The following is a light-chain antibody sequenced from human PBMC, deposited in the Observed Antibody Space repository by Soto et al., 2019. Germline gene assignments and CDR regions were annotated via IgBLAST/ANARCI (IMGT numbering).Light chain of an antibody. CDR3: MQPLQTRFT. CDR1: QSLLYSNGYNY. CDR2: LGS. Sequence: DIMMTQSPLSLPVTPGEPASISCRSSQSLLYSNGYNYLDWYVQKPGQSPQLLIYLGSYRASGVPDRFSGSGSGTDFTLRISRVEAEDVGVYYCMQPLQTRFTFGPGTKVDIK. V-gene: IGKV2-28*01. J-gene: IGKJ3*01.